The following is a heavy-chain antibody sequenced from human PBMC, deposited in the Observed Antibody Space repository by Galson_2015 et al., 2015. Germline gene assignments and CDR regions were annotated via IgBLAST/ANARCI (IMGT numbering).Heavy chain of an antibody. CDR2: ISSGGTSM. CDR1: GFTFSSLE. D-gene: IGHD5-18*01. J-gene: IGHJ4*02. V-gene: IGHV3-48*03. Sequence: SLRLSCAASGFTFSSLEMNWVRQDPGRGLVWVSYISSGGTSMFYADSVKGWFTISRDDAKNSLYLQMNSLRAEDTAVYYCSKVRGGDSFYFDNWGQGTLVTVSS. CDR3: SKVRGGDSFYFDN.